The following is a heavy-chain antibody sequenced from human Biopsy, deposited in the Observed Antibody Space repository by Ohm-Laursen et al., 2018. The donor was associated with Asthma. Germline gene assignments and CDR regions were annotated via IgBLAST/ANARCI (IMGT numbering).Heavy chain of an antibody. CDR2: ISFDGSTK. Sequence: SLRLSCAASGFSLSNFAIHWVRQAPGKGLEWVALISFDGSTKYFADSVKGRFTISRDNSKNTLYLQMNSLRAEDTAVYYCAKDERLYYGSDSKYMQPVPLGDWGQGTLVIVSA. J-gene: IGHJ4*02. CDR1: GFSLSNFA. CDR3: AKDERLYYGSDSKYMQPVPLGD. V-gene: IGHV3-30*18. D-gene: IGHD3-10*01.